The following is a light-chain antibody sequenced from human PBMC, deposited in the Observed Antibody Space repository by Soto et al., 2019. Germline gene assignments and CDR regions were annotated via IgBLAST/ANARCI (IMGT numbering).Light chain of an antibody. J-gene: IGLJ1*01. CDR3: CSYAGFSTRYV. CDR1: SSDVGIYNL. Sequence: QSALTQPASVSGSPGQSITISCTGTSSDVGIYNLVSWYQQHPGKAPKLMIYEGSKRPSGVSNRFSGSKSGNTASLTISGLQAEDEADYYCCSYAGFSTRYVFGTGTKLTVL. V-gene: IGLV2-23*01. CDR2: EGS.